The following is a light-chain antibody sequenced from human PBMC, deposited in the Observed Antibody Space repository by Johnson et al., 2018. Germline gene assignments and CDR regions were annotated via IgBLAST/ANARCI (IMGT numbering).Light chain of an antibody. CDR1: SSNIGNNY. Sequence: QSVLTQPPSVSAAPGQKVTISCSGSSSNIGNNYVSWYQQLPGTAPKLLIYENNKRPSGIPDRFSGSKSGTSATLGITGLQTGDEADYYCGTWDSSLSEVNVFGTGTKVTVL. J-gene: IGLJ1*01. CDR2: ENN. V-gene: IGLV1-51*02. CDR3: GTWDSSLSEVNV.